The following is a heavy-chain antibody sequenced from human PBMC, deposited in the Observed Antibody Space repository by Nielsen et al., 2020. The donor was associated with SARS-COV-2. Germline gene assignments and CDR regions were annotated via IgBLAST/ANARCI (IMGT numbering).Heavy chain of an antibody. Sequence: GESLKISCAASGFTFSSYWMSWVRQAPGKGLEWVANIKQDGSEKYYVDSVKGRFTISRDNAKNSLYLQMNSLRAEDTAVYYCARHLVISESGSGYPNWFDPWGQGTLVTVSS. CDR3: ARHLVISESGSGYPNWFDP. CDR2: IKQDGSEK. J-gene: IGHJ5*02. CDR1: GFTFSSYW. V-gene: IGHV3-7*01. D-gene: IGHD3-22*01.